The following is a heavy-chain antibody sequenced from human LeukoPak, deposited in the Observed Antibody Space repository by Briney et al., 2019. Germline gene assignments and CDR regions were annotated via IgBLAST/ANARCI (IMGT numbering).Heavy chain of an antibody. CDR3: ARGRVSAG. CDR2: ISSSSSTI. J-gene: IGHJ4*02. V-gene: IGHV3-48*01. D-gene: IGHD6-19*01. Sequence: GGSLRLSCAASGFTFSSYSMNWVRQAPGKGLEWVSYISSSSSTIYYADSVKGRFTISRDNAKNSLYLQMNSLRAEDTAVYYCARGRVSAGWGQGTLVTVSS. CDR1: GFTFSSYS.